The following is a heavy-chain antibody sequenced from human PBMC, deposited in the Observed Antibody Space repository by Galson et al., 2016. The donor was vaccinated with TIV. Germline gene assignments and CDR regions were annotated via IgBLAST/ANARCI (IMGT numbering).Heavy chain of an antibody. D-gene: IGHD1-26*01. J-gene: IGHJ4*02. CDR3: ARDGSRQWGLAY. CDR1: GYTFTTYD. V-gene: IGHV1-8*02. CDR2: MNPNSGNT. Sequence: SVKVSCKASGYTFTTYDIAWVRQVTGQGLEWMGWMNPNSGNTGYAQKFQGRLTMIRDTAINTVYMESRSLTSEDTAVYYCARDGSRQWGLAYWGQGTLVTVSS.